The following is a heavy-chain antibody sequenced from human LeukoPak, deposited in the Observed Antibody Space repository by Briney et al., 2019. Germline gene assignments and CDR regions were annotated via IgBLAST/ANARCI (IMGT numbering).Heavy chain of an antibody. CDR2: INPNSGGT. D-gene: IGHD3-22*01. Sequence: ASVKVSCKASGYTFTGCYMHWVRQAPGQGLEWMGRINPNSGGTNYAQKFQGRVTMTRDTSISTAYMELSRLRSDDTAVYYCARAQNYYDSSGYYDYWGQGTLVTVSS. J-gene: IGHJ4*02. CDR1: GYTFTGCY. V-gene: IGHV1-2*06. CDR3: ARAQNYYDSSGYYDY.